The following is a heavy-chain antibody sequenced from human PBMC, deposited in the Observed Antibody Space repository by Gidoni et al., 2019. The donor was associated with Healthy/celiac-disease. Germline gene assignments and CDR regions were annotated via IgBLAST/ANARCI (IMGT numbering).Heavy chain of an antibody. Sequence: QLQLQESGPGLVKPSETLSLTCTVSGGSISSSSYYWCWLRQPPGKGLKWIGSIYYSGSTYYNPSLKSRVTISVDKSKNQFSLKLSSVTAADTAVYYCARVTAIFTPGYWGQGTLVTVSS. CDR2: IYYSGST. CDR3: ARVTAIFTPGY. V-gene: IGHV4-39*01. D-gene: IGHD2-21*02. CDR1: GGSISSSSYY. J-gene: IGHJ4*02.